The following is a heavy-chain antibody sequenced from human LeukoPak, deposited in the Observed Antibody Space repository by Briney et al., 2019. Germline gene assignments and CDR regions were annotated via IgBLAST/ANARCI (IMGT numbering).Heavy chain of an antibody. J-gene: IGHJ4*02. D-gene: IGHD2-15*01. CDR3: ARRRSVVVVAAKGGLSYYFDY. CDR2: IYPGDSDT. V-gene: IGHV5-51*01. CDR1: GYSFTSYW. Sequence: GESLKISCKGSGYSFTSYWIGWVCQMPGKGLEWMGIIYPGDSDTRYSPSFQGQVTISADKSISTAYLQWSSLKASDTAMYYCARRRSVVVVAAKGGLSYYFDYWGQGTLVTVSS.